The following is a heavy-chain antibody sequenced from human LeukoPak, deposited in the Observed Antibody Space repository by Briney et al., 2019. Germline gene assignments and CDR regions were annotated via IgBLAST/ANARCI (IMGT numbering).Heavy chain of an antibody. J-gene: IGHJ4*02. CDR2: ISWNSGSI. D-gene: IGHD4-17*01. Sequence: GRSLRLSCAASGFTFDDYAMHWVRQAPGKGLEWVSGISWNSGSIGYADSVKGRFTISRDNAKNSLYLQMNSLRPEDTAVYYCARASDYGYYWGQGTLVTVSS. CDR1: GFTFDDYA. CDR3: ARASDYGYY. V-gene: IGHV3-9*01.